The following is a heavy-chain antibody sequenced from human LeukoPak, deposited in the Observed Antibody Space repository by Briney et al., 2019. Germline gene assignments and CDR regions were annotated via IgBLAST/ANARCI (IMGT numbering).Heavy chain of an antibody. J-gene: IGHJ5*02. V-gene: IGHV3-43*02. D-gene: IGHD1-26*01. Sequence: PGGPLRLSCAASGFTFDDYAMHWVRQAPGKGLECGSLINGDGGSTYYAHSVKRLFTISRDNSKNSLYLEMHSLRSEDTAFYYCGNGDGSGSYYHSFDLWGKGTL. CDR1: GFTFDDYA. CDR2: INGDGGST. CDR3: GNGDGSGSYYHSFDL.